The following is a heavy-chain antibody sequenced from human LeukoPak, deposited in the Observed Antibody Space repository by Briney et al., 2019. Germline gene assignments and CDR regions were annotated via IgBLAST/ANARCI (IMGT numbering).Heavy chain of an antibody. J-gene: IGHJ5*02. D-gene: IGHD3-10*01. CDR2: MYHIGST. Sequence: SETLSLTCTVSGYSISSGYYWGWIRQPRGEGLGWIGRMYHIGSTNYNPSLKSRVSISVDTSKNQFSLKLSSVTAADTAVYYCARDQEALWFGEGWFDPWGQGTLVTVSS. CDR1: GYSISSGYY. CDR3: ARDQEALWFGEGWFDP. V-gene: IGHV4-38-2*02.